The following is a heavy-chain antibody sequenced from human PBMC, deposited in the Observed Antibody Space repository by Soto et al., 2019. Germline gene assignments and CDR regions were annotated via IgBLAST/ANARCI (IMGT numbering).Heavy chain of an antibody. J-gene: IGHJ4*02. Sequence: PAETLSLTCSVSGGSMSEYFWSWIRQSPGKGLEWIGYIYYLGSTDYNPSLKSRVTISVDTSKRQFSLRLTSVTAADTAVYYCARYGYDGSGRPYPAYWGPGTKVTVS. V-gene: IGHV4-59*01. CDR3: ARYGYDGSGRPYPAY. D-gene: IGHD3-10*01. CDR2: IYYLGST. CDR1: GGSMSEYF.